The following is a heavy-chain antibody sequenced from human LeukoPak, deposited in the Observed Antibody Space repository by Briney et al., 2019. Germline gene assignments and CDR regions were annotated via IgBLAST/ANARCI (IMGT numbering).Heavy chain of an antibody. D-gene: IGHD5-18*01. Sequence: ASVKASCKASGYTFTGYYMHGVRQAPGQGLEWMGKINPSNGGTNYAQKFQGRVTMTRDTSISTAYMELNSLRSDDTAVYYCATDHTDMYTGFDYWGQGTLVTVSS. CDR2: INPSNGGT. V-gene: IGHV1-2*02. CDR1: GYTFTGYY. J-gene: IGHJ4*02. CDR3: ATDHTDMYTGFDY.